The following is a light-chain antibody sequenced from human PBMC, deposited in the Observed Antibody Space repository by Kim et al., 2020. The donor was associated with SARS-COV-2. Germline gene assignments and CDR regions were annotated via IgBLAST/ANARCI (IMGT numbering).Light chain of an antibody. CDR1: SSNIGINT. J-gene: IGLJ3*02. V-gene: IGLV1-44*01. CDR3: AAWDDSLNGPV. Sequence: GQRVTISCSGSSSNIGINTVNWYQQVPGTAPKLLIYSSNQRPSGVPDRFSGSKSGTSASLAISGLQSDDEADYYCAAWDDSLNGPVFGGGTQLTVL. CDR2: SSN.